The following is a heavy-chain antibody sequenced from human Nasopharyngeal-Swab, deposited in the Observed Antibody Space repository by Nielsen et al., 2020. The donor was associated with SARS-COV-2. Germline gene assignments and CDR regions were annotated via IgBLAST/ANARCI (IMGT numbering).Heavy chain of an antibody. V-gene: IGHV4-39*01. CDR2: IYYSGST. CDR3: ARLSTDTAIHYTYYFDY. Sequence: SETLSLTCTVSGGSISSSSYYWGWIRQPPGKGLEWIGSIYYSGSTYYNPSLKSRVTISVDTSKNQFSLKLSSVTAADTAVYYCARLSTDTAIHYTYYFDYWGQGTLVTVSS. CDR1: GGSISSSSYY. J-gene: IGHJ4*02. D-gene: IGHD5-18*01.